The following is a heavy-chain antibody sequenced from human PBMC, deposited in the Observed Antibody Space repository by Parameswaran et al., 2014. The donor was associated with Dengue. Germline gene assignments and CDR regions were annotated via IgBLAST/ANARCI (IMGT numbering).Heavy chain of an antibody. Sequence: ASVKVSCKASGYTFINYGIGWVRQAPGQGLEWMGWINSYNGHTNYAQELQGRVSMTTDTSTSTVYMELRSLRSDDTAVYYCARARGACTTTTCSTYFYYHMDVWGKGTTVTVSS. CDR2: INSYNGHT. J-gene: IGHJ6*03. CDR3: ARARGACTTTTCSTYFYYHMDV. CDR1: GYTFINYG. D-gene: IGHD2-2*01. V-gene: IGHV1-18*01.